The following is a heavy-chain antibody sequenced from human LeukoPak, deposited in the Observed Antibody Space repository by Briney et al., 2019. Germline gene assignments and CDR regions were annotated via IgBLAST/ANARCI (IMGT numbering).Heavy chain of an antibody. CDR3: ARGYSRQTCFDY. CDR1: GGTFSSYA. CDR2: IIPILGIA. V-gene: IGHV1-69*04. J-gene: IGHJ4*02. Sequence: SVKVSCKASGGTFSSYAISWVRQAPGQGLEWMGRIIPILGIANYAQKFQGRVTITADKSTSTAYMELSSLRSEDTAVYYCARGYSRQTCFDYWGQGTLVPVPS. D-gene: IGHD6-13*01.